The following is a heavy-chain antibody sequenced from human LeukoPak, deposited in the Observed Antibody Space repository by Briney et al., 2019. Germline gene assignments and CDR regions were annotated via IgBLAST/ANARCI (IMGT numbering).Heavy chain of an antibody. CDR2: ISSSSSYT. CDR1: GFTFSDYY. CDR3: ARVHYDILTGSNFDY. J-gene: IGHJ4*02. D-gene: IGHD3-9*01. Sequence: GGSLRLSCAASGFTFSDYYMSWIRQAPGKGLEWVSYISSSSSYTNYADSVKGRFTISRDNAKNSLYLQMNSLRAEDTAVYCCARVHYDILTGSNFDYWGQGTLVTVSS. V-gene: IGHV3-11*05.